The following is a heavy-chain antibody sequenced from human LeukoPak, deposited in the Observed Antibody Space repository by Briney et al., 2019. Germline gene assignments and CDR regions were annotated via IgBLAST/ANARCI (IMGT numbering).Heavy chain of an antibody. Sequence: GESLKISCKASGYTFSSYSIGWVRQVSGKGLEWMGIIYPGGSDLKYSPSFQGQGTISADKSISAAYLQWSSLKASDTAIYYCARSWVAGYGTVLDSWGQGTLVTVSS. CDR1: GYTFSSYS. CDR2: IYPGGSDL. CDR3: ARSWVAGYGTVLDS. D-gene: IGHD2-15*01. V-gene: IGHV5-51*01. J-gene: IGHJ4*02.